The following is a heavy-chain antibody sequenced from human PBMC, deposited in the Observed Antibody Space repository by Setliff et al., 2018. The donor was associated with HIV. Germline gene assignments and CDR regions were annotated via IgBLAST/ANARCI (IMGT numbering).Heavy chain of an antibody. CDR1: GGSISSYY. CDR2: IYYSGTT. CDR3: ARHSITLVVGVPERDDAFDI. D-gene: IGHD3-22*01. Sequence: SETLSLTCTVSGGSISSYYWSWIRQPPGKGLEWIGYIYYSGTTNYNPSLKSRVTISLDTSQNQFSLKLSSVTAADTAVYYCARHSITLVVGVPERDDAFDIWGQGTMVTVS. J-gene: IGHJ3*02. V-gene: IGHV4-59*08.